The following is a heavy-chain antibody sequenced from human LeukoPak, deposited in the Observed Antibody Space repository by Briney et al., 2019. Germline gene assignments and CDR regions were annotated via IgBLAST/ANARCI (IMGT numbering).Heavy chain of an antibody. V-gene: IGHV4-39*07. CDR1: GGSITSSNYY. D-gene: IGHD3/OR15-3a*01. J-gene: IGHJ6*03. CDR2: IYYTGST. Sequence: SETLSLTCTVSGGSITSSNYYWGWIRQSPEKGLEWLGSIYYTGSTYYNPSLKSRVSMSLDTPKNQFSLKVTSVTAADTAVYYCANVRFVDWIHVGYMDVWGKGTTVTVSS. CDR3: ANVRFVDWIHVGYMDV.